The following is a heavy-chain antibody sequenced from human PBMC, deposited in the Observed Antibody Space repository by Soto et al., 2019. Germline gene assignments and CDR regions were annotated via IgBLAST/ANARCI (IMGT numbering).Heavy chain of an antibody. Sequence: QSGGSLRLSCAASGFTFSSYEMNWVRQAPGKGLEWVSYISSSGSTIYYADSVKGRFTISRDNAKNSLYLQMNSLRAEDTAVYYCARDGSGSYFPHRGYYYGMDVWGQGTTVTVSS. CDR1: GFTFSSYE. CDR2: ISSSGSTI. V-gene: IGHV3-48*03. J-gene: IGHJ6*02. CDR3: ARDGSGSYFPHRGYYYGMDV. D-gene: IGHD3-10*01.